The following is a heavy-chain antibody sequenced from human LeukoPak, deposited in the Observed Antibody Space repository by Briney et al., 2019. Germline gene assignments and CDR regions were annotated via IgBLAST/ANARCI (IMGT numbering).Heavy chain of an antibody. J-gene: IGHJ4*02. CDR2: ISGTSAII. D-gene: IGHD3-10*01. CDR3: ARGEEGYFDSGSYRPFDF. CDR1: DFTFSRYS. Sequence: GGSLRLSCTAYDFTFSRYSMNWVRQAPGKGLEWVSYISGTSAIIYYADSVEGRFTVSRDNAKSSLYLQMNSLRVEDTAVYYCARGEEGYFDSGSYRPFDFCGQGTLVIVSS. V-gene: IGHV3-48*04.